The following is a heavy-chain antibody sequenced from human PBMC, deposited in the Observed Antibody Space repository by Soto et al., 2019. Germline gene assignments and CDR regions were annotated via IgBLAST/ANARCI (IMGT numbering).Heavy chain of an antibody. J-gene: IGHJ4*02. D-gene: IGHD3-22*01. CDR2: ISGSGGAT. CDR3: ATHSDSSGYSGFDY. Sequence: PGGSLRLSCAASGFTFSNYAMSWVRQAPGKGLEWVSAISGSGGATYYADSVKGRFPISRDNSKNTLYLQMLSLRAEDSAVYYCATHSDSSGYSGFDYWGQGTLVTVSS. V-gene: IGHV3-23*01. CDR1: GFTFSNYA.